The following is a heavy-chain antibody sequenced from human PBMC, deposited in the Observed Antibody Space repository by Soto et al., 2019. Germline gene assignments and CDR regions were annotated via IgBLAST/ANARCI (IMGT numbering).Heavy chain of an antibody. D-gene: IGHD3-3*01. V-gene: IGHV1-8*02. Sequence: ASVKVSSKASRGTFRSYDINWVRQATGQGLEWLGWMNPNTGTTGYAQKFQGRVTMTRNTSISTAYMKLSSLRSEDTAVYYCARVLSWASYYDFWSGYYNYYYYGMDVWGQGTTVTVSS. J-gene: IGHJ6*02. CDR1: RGTFRSYD. CDR2: MNPNTGTT. CDR3: ARVLSWASYYDFWSGYYNYYYYGMDV.